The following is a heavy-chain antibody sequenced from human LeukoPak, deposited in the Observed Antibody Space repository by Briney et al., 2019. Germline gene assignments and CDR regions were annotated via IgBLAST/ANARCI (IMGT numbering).Heavy chain of an antibody. D-gene: IGHD3/OR15-3a*01. CDR1: GFTFSSSM. CDR3: AMDFFTPFDN. CDR2: IYGDGSST. V-gene: IGHV3-74*01. J-gene: IGHJ4*02. Sequence: GSLRLSCAASGFTFSSSMMHWVRQAPGKGLVWVSRIYGDGSSTTYADSVRGRFTISRDNAKNTLYLQMNSLRSEDTAIYYCAMDFFTPFDNWGRGTLVTVSS.